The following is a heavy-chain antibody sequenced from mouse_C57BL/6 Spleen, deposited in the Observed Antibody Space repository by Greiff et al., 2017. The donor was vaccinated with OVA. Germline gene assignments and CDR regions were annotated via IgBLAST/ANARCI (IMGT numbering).Heavy chain of an antibody. V-gene: IGHV1-80*01. Sequence: QVQLQQSGAELVKPGASVKISCKASGYAFSSYWMNWVKQRPGKGLEWIGQIYPGDGDTNYNGKFKGKATLTADKSSSTAYMQLSSLTSEDSAVYYCAILDYYGSNYYAMDYWGQGTSVTVSS. D-gene: IGHD1-1*01. CDR1: GYAFSSYW. J-gene: IGHJ4*01. CDR2: IYPGDGDT. CDR3: AILDYYGSNYYAMDY.